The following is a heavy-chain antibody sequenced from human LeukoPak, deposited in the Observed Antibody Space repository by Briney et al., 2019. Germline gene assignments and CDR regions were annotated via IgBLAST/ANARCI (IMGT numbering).Heavy chain of an antibody. Sequence: ASVKVSCKASGYTFTSYGICWVRQAPGQGLEWMGWISSYNGNTNYAQKLQGRATMTTDTSTSTAYMELRSLRSDDTAVYYCARGSFPSDDILTGPFDNWGQGTLATVSS. V-gene: IGHV1-18*01. D-gene: IGHD3-9*01. CDR3: ARGSFPSDDILTGPFDN. CDR1: GYTFTSYG. CDR2: ISSYNGNT. J-gene: IGHJ4*02.